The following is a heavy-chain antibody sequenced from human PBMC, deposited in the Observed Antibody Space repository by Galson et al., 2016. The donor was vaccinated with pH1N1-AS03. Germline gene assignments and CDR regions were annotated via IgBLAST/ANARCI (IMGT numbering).Heavy chain of an antibody. D-gene: IGHD3-10*01. CDR1: GYTFTEYY. Sequence: SVKVSCKASGYTFTEYYMYWVRQAPGRGLEWMGWINPNSGGTKSAQKFQGRVTMTRDTSINTAYMELSSLRSDDTAVYYWARGDYFGSGTYKPYYAMDVWGQGTTVTVSS. V-gene: IGHV1-2*02. CDR2: INPNSGGT. J-gene: IGHJ6*02. CDR3: ARGDYFGSGTYKPYYAMDV.